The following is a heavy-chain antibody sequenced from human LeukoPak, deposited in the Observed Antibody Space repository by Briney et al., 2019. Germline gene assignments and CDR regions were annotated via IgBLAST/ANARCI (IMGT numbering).Heavy chain of an antibody. D-gene: IGHD6-19*01. V-gene: IGHV1-2*02. Sequence: GASVKVSCKASGYTFTGYYMHWVRQAPGQGLEWMGWINPNSGGTNYAQKFQGRVTMTRDTSISTAYMELSRLRSDDTAVYYCARDPISGWPYYYYYYMDVWGKGTTVTISS. CDR2: INPNSGGT. CDR3: ARDPISGWPYYYYYYMDV. CDR1: GYTFTGYY. J-gene: IGHJ6*03.